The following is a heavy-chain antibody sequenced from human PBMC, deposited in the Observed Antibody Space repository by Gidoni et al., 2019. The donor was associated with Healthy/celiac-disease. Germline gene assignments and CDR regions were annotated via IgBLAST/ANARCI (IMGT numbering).Heavy chain of an antibody. V-gene: IGHV4-31*03. CDR3: AREFEPDSSGYYYFDY. J-gene: IGHJ4*02. Sequence: QVKLQESGPGLVKPSQTPSLTCTFPGDSISSGGYYWSWIRQHPGKGLAWIGYIYYSGSTYYNPSLKSRVTISVYTSKNLFSLKLSSVTAADTALYYCAREFEPDSSGYYYFDYWGQGTLVTVSS. CDR2: IYYSGST. D-gene: IGHD3-22*01. CDR1: GDSISSGGYY.